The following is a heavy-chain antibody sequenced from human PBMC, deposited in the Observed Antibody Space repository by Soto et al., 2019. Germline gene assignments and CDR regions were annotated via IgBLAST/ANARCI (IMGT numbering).Heavy chain of an antibody. CDR1: EFSFSSYA. J-gene: IGHJ4*02. Sequence: EVQLMESGGGSVQPGGSLRLSCAASEFSFSSYALNWVRQAPGKGLEWVSAISATGTTTYYADSVKGRFTISRDNSKGTLFLQMDSLSPEDTAVYYCATYSSPFDYWGQGTLVTVSS. CDR3: ATYSSPFDY. D-gene: IGHD6-13*01. V-gene: IGHV3-23*01. CDR2: ISATGTTT.